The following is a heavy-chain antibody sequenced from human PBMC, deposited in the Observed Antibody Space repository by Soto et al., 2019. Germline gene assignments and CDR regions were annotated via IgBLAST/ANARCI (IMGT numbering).Heavy chain of an antibody. V-gene: IGHV1-18*01. Sequence: QVQLVQSGAEVKKPGASVTVSCRSSGYTFTTYGITWVRQAPGQGLEWMGWISAYSGNTNYAQNFQGRVTRTTDTPTSTAYRELRSLRSDDTAVYSCARGSNSRGYEAYWGQGTLVTVSS. CDR3: ARGSNSRGYEAY. CDR1: GYTFTTYG. J-gene: IGHJ4*02. D-gene: IGHD3-22*01. CDR2: ISAYSGNT.